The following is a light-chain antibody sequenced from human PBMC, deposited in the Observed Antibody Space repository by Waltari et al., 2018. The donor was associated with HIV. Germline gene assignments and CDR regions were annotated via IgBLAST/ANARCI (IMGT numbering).Light chain of an antibody. CDR3: FSYGGSLHV. Sequence: QSALTQPRSVSGSPGQSVTISCSGASSGVTYNNPVSWYQHHPGKAPKLIIYDVNKGPSGFPDRFSGSKSGNTASLTISGLQAEDEADYYCFSYGGSLHVFGTGTEVTVL. V-gene: IGLV2-11*01. CDR2: DVN. CDR1: SSGVTYNNP. J-gene: IGLJ1*01.